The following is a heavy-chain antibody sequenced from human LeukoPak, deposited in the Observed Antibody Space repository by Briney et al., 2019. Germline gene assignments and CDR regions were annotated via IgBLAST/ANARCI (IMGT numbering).Heavy chain of an antibody. CDR2: IKQDGSEK. CDR3: VRAMDV. Sequence: GGSLRLSCVLSGRPFSSSIMHWVRQAPGKGLEWVANIKQDGSEKYYVDSVKGRFTISRDNAKNSLYLQMNSLRAEDTAVYYCVRAMDVWGQGTTVTVSS. J-gene: IGHJ6*02. CDR1: GRPFSSSI. V-gene: IGHV3-7*03.